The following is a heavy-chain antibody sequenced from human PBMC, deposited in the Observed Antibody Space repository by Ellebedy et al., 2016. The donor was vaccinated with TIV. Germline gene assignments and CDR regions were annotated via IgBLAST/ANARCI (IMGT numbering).Heavy chain of an antibody. J-gene: IGHJ4*02. D-gene: IGHD1-26*01. Sequence: MPGGSLRLSCTVSGGSIRSYYWSWIRQPPGKGLEWIGYIYYSGSTSYNPSLKSRVIISVDTSKDQFSLKLRSVTPADTAVYYCARGSYFVGQFDYWGRGTLVTVSS. V-gene: IGHV4-59*01. CDR2: IYYSGST. CDR1: GGSIRSYY. CDR3: ARGSYFVGQFDY.